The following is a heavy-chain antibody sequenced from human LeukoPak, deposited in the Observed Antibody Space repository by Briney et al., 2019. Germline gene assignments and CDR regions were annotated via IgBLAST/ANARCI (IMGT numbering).Heavy chain of an antibody. CDR1: GFTFNDAW. D-gene: IGHD1-1*01. Sequence: PGGSLRLSYVVSGFTFNDAWMSWVRQAPGKGLEWLGRIKSKSDGGTIDYAVSVKGRFIISRDDSTNTVYLEMNSLKTEDTAVYYCSTGYGTNDFWGQGTLVTVSS. J-gene: IGHJ4*02. V-gene: IGHV3-15*01. CDR2: IKSKSDGGTI. CDR3: STGYGTNDF.